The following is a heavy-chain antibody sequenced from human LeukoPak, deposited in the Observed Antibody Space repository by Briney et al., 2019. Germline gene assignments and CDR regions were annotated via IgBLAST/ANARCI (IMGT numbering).Heavy chain of an antibody. D-gene: IGHD2-15*01. Sequence: GRSLRLSCAASGSTFSSYGMHWVRQAPGKGLEWVAVIWYDGSNKYYADSVKGRFTISRDNSKNTLYLQMNSLRAEDTAVYYCARDGYCSGGSCYNFDYWGQGTLVTVSS. CDR3: ARDGYCSGGSCYNFDY. CDR2: IWYDGSNK. J-gene: IGHJ4*02. V-gene: IGHV3-33*01. CDR1: GSTFSSYG.